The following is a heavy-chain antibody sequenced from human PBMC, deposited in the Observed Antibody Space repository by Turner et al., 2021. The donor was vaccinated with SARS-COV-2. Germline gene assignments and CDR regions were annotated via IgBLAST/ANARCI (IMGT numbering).Heavy chain of an antibody. CDR2: IYNDGSRR. J-gene: IGHJ6*02. V-gene: IGHV3-74*01. Sequence: SLRLSCAGSGFTFSNYWMHWVRQAPGKGLEWVSRIYNDGSRRDYADSVKGRISISRDNAKSTVNLQMNSLRAEDTAVYYCARGMRIEYGMDVCGQGTTVTVSS. CDR3: ARGMRIEYGMDV. CDR1: GFTFSNYW.